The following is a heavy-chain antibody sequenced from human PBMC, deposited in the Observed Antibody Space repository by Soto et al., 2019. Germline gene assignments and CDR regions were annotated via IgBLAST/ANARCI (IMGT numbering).Heavy chain of an antibody. CDR2: ITFSGNTV. CDR3: ARVSWREKYGMDV. CDR1: GFTFSDSH. V-gene: IGHV3-11*01. Sequence: GSLRLSCAASGFTFSDSHMSWIRQAPGKGLEWISYITFSGNTVYYADSLKGRFTISRDNAKNSLYLQMNRLRAEDTAVYYCARVSWREKYGMDVWGQGTTVTVSS. J-gene: IGHJ6*02.